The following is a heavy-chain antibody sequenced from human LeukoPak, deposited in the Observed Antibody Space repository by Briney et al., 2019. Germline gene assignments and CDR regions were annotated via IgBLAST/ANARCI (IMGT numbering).Heavy chain of an antibody. J-gene: IGHJ5*02. Sequence: ASVKVSCKASGYTFTSYGISWVRQAPGQGLEWMGWISAYNGNTNYAQKLQGRVTMTTDTSTSTAYMELRSLRSDDTAVYYCARDRGDIVTSNWFDPWGQGTLVTVSS. CDR3: ARDRGDIVTSNWFDP. CDR1: GYTFTSYG. CDR2: ISAYNGNT. D-gene: IGHD5-12*01. V-gene: IGHV1-18*01.